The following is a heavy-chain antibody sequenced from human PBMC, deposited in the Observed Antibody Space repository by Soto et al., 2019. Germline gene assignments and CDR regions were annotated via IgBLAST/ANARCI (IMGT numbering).Heavy chain of an antibody. Sequence: EVQLLESGGGLVQPGGALRLYCAASGFTFSSHAMSWVHQAPGKGLEWISSISAGSEGAYYADSVKGRFTISRDNSNNTLYLQMNSLRAEDTAVYYCARNLWWYLHWGQGTLVTVSS. CDR2: ISAGSEGA. D-gene: IGHD2-15*01. CDR3: ARNLWWYLH. V-gene: IGHV3-23*01. CDR1: GFTFSSHA. J-gene: IGHJ4*02.